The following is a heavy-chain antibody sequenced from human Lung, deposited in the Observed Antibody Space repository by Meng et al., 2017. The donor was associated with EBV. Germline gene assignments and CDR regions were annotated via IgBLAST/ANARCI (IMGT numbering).Heavy chain of an antibody. V-gene: IGHV1-3*01. J-gene: IGHJ4*02. CDR3: ARVPSNTSGRYAYFDY. CDR1: GYTFISYA. CDR2: INAVNGNT. D-gene: IGHD6-19*01. Sequence: QCQPVAAGDEGKMHGSSAMVASKAVGYTFISYARHCVRQTSGQRLEWMGWINAVNGNTKYSQKFQGRVTITRDTSASTAYMELSSLRSDDTAVYYCARVPSNTSGRYAYFDYWGQGTLVTVSS.